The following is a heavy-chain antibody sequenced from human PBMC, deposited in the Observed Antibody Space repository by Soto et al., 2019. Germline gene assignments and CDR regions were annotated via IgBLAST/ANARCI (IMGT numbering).Heavy chain of an antibody. CDR3: ATFYDSSGFGASGDAFDI. J-gene: IGHJ3*02. Sequence: GGSLRLSCAASGFTFSSYGMHWVRQAPGKGLEWVAVISYDGSNKYYADSVKGRSTISRDNSKNTLYLQMNSLRAEDTAVYYCATFYDSSGFGASGDAFDIWGQGTMVTVSS. V-gene: IGHV3-30*03. D-gene: IGHD3-22*01. CDR1: GFTFSSYG. CDR2: ISYDGSNK.